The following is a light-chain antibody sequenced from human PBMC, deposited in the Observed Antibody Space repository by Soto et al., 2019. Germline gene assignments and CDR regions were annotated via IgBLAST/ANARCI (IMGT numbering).Light chain of an antibody. Sequence: EIVLTQSPATLSLSPGEKPTLSSRASQGFATSLACYQQKPGQPPRLLIIGASNRATGIPARFTGSGSGTDFTLTISSLEPEDFAVYYCQHRGEWPRTFGQGTKLEIK. CDR2: GAS. CDR3: QHRGEWPRT. J-gene: IGKJ2*01. CDR1: QGFATS. V-gene: IGKV3-11*01.